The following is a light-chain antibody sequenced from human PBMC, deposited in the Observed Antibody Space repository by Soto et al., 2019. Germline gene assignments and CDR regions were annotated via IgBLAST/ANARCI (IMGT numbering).Light chain of an antibody. J-gene: IGLJ2*01. V-gene: IGLV8-61*01. Sequence: QTVVTQEPSISVSPGGTVTLTCGLSSGSVSTSYFPSWYQQIPGQAPRTLIFSTNTRSSGVPDRFSGSILGNKAALTITGAQADDESDYYCVLYLGSGISVFGGGTKVTVL. CDR3: VLYLGSGISV. CDR2: STN. CDR1: SGSVSTSYF.